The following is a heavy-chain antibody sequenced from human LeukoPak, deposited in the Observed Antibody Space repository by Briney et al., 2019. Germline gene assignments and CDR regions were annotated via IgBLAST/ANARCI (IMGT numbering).Heavy chain of an antibody. V-gene: IGHV3-23*01. CDR1: GFTFSTNA. Sequence: GGSLRLSCLTSGFTFSTNAMSWVRQAPGKGLEWVSGISGSGASTYYADSVAGRFTISRDNSRNTLYLQMNSLRGDDTAVYYCAKDVGKWESLHFFDYWGQGTLVTVSS. CDR3: AKDVGKWESLHFFDY. J-gene: IGHJ4*02. D-gene: IGHD1-26*01. CDR2: ISGSGAST.